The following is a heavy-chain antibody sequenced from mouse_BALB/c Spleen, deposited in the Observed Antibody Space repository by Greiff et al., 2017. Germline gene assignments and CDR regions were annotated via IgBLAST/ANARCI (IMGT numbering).Heavy chain of an antibody. CDR3: AREALTGTLAY. CDR2: IYPGDGDT. CDR1: GYTFTSYW. V-gene: IGHV1-87*01. Sequence: VQLQQSGAELARPGASVKLSCKASGYTFTSYWMQWVKQRPGQGLEWIGAIYPGDGDTRYTQKFKGKATLTADKSSSTAYMQLSSLASEDSAVYYCAREALTGTLAYWGQGTLVTVSA. D-gene: IGHD4-1*01. J-gene: IGHJ3*01.